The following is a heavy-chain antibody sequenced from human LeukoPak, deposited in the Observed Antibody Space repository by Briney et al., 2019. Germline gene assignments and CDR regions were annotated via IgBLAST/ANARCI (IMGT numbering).Heavy chain of an antibody. D-gene: IGHD5-12*01. CDR1: GYTFTGYY. V-gene: IGHV1-2*04. CDR3: ARALSSGDIVATTGCYYGMDV. CDR2: INPNSGGT. Sequence: ASVKVSCKASGYTFTGYYMHWVRQAPGQGLEWMGWINPNSGGTNYAQKFQGWVTMTRDTSISTAYMELSRLRSDDTAVYYCARALSSGDIVATTGCYYGMDVWGQGTTVTVSS. J-gene: IGHJ6*02.